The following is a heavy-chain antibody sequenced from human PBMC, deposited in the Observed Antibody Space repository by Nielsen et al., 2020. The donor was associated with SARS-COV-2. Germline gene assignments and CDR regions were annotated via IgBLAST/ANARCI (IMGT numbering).Heavy chain of an antibody. J-gene: IGHJ5*02. D-gene: IGHD3-10*01. Sequence: RQAPGKGLEWIGSINYSGSTYYNPSLKSRVTISVDTSKNQFSLKLSSVTAADTAVYYCARLEGRAYGSGFKGGKLFDPWGQGTLVTVSS. CDR3: ARLEGRAYGSGFKGGKLFDP. V-gene: IGHV4-39*01. CDR2: INYSGST.